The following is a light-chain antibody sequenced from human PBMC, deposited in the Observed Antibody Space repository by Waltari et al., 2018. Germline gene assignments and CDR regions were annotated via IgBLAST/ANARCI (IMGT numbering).Light chain of an antibody. CDR3: HQRGHWPYT. V-gene: IGKV3-11*01. CDR2: DAT. CDR1: PSVPRY. J-gene: IGKJ2*01. Sequence: VLTQSPASLSFSPGEGATLACSASPSVPRYVAWYQQIPGQAPRLLIYDATNRSAGIAASCSGRGSETDFTGTTASLLPADSAIYFGHQRGHWPYTFGPGTKLEI.